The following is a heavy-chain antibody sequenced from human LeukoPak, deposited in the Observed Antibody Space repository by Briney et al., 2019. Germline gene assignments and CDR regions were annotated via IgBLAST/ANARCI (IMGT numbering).Heavy chain of an antibody. J-gene: IGHJ3*02. CDR3: ARSPRGYSYGFWRQGNAFDI. D-gene: IGHD5-18*01. Sequence: GESLRISCKGSGYSFTSYWIGWVRQMPGKGLEWMGIIYPGDSDTRYSPSFQGQVTISADKSISTAYLQWSSLKASDTAMYYCARSPRGYSYGFWRQGNAFDIWGQGTMVTVSS. CDR1: GYSFTSYW. V-gene: IGHV5-51*01. CDR2: IYPGDSDT.